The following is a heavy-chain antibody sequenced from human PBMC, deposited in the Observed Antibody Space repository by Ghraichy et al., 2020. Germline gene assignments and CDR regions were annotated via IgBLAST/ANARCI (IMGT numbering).Heavy chain of an antibody. D-gene: IGHD2-2*02. CDR1: GGTFSSYT. Sequence: SVKVSCKASGGTFSSYTISWVRQAPGQGLEWMGRIIPILGIANYAQKFQGRVTITADKSTSTAYMELSSLRSEDTAVYYCARDSPYCSSTSCYNYYYYGIDVWGQGTTVTVSS. CDR3: ARDSPYCSSTSCYNYYYYGIDV. J-gene: IGHJ6*02. V-gene: IGHV1-69*04. CDR2: IIPILGIA.